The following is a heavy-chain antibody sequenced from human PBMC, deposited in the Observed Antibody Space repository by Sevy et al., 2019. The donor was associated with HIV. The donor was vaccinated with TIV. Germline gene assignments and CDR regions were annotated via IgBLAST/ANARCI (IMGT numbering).Heavy chain of an antibody. CDR1: GFTFSRYW. D-gene: IGHD3-22*01. CDR3: ARYYYDSXGIDY. CDR2: INSDGSST. Sequence: GGSLRLSCTASGFTFSRYWMHWVRQAPGKGLVWVSRINSDGSSTSYADSVKGRFTNSVDNAKNTLYLQMTSLRAEDTAVYYCARYYYDSXGIDYWGQXTLVTVSS. V-gene: IGHV3-74*01. J-gene: IGHJ4*02.